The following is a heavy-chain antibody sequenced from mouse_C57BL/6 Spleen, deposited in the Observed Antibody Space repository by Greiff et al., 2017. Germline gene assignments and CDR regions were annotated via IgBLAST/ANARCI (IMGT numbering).Heavy chain of an antibody. CDR1: GYSFTGYY. V-gene: IGHV1-42*01. CDR3: ARKWLDYAMDD. J-gene: IGHJ4*01. Sequence: VQLQQSGPELVKPGASVKISCKASGYSFTGYYMNWVKQSPEKSLEWIGEINPSTGGTTYNQKFKAKATLTVDKSSSTAYMQLKSLTSEDSAVYYCARKWLDYAMDDWGQGTSVTVSS. D-gene: IGHD2-2*01. CDR2: INPSTGGT.